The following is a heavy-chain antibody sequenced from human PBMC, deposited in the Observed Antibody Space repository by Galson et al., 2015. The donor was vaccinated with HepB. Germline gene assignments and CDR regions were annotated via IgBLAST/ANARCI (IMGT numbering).Heavy chain of an antibody. D-gene: IGHD3-10*01. CDR1: GYTFTSYH. V-gene: IGHV1-46*04. CDR2: INPSGGTT. CDR3: AREGDYGSGIDH. Sequence: SVKVSCKASGYTFTSYHMHWVRQAPGQGLEWMGVINPSGGTTTYAQKLQGRVTMTRDTSTSTIYMELSSLRSEDTAVYYCAREGDYGSGIDHWGQGALVTVSS. J-gene: IGHJ4*02.